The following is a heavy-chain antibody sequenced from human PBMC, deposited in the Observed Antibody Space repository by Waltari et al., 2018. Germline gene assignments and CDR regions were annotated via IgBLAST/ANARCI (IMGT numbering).Heavy chain of an antibody. CDR2: ISYEGSTK. Sequence: QEQLVESGGGVVQPGRSLRLSCAASGFTFSRYGMHWVRQTPGKGLEWVAVISYEGSTKFYADSVKGRFTISRDNSKNTLYLQMNSLRAEDTAFYYCAKEWELQWSYWYFDLWGRGTLVTVSS. J-gene: IGHJ2*01. CDR3: AKEWELQWSYWYFDL. D-gene: IGHD1-26*01. V-gene: IGHV3-30*18. CDR1: GFTFSRYG.